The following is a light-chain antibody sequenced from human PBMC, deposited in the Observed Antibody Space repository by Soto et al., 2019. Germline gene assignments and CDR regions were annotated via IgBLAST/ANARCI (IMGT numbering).Light chain of an antibody. V-gene: IGKV1-39*01. Sequence: DIQMTQSPSSLSASVGDRVTITCRTSQSISSYLNWYQQKPGKAPKLLIYAASSLQSGVPSRFSGSGSGTDFTLTISSLQPEDFATYYCQHSYSTPYTFGQGTQVEIK. CDR3: QHSYSTPYT. J-gene: IGKJ2*01. CDR1: QSISSY. CDR2: AAS.